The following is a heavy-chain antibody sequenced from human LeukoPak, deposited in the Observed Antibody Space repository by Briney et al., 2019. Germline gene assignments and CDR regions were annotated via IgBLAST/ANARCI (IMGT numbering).Heavy chain of an antibody. J-gene: IGHJ4*02. V-gene: IGHV3-74*01. Sequence: GGSLRLSCAASGFTFSNYWMHWVRQAPAKGLVWVSRIKSDGSTTTYSDSVKCRFTISRDNAKNTLYLQMNSLRAEDTAVYYCARVVDTHFDYWGQGTLVTVSS. CDR2: IKSDGSTT. CDR3: ARVVDTHFDY. CDR1: GFTFSNYW. D-gene: IGHD5-18*01.